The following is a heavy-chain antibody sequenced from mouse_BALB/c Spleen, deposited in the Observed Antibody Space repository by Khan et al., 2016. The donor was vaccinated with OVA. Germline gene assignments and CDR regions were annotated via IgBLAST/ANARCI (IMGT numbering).Heavy chain of an antibody. Sequence: QVQLKQSGPGLVAPSQSLSITCTVSGFSLTTYGIHWVRQPPGKGLEWLIVIWSDGASTYNSALKSRLSISKDNSKSQVFLKMNSLQTDDTTMYYCARGNFYAMDYWGQGTSVTVSS. V-gene: IGHV2-6*02. CDR1: GFSLTTYG. CDR2: IWSDGAS. J-gene: IGHJ4*01. D-gene: IGHD2-1*01. CDR3: ARGNFYAMDY.